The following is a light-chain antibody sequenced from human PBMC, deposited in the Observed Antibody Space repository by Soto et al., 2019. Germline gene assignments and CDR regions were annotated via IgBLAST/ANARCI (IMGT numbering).Light chain of an antibody. CDR3: QQLNSYPRT. CDR1: QGISSY. J-gene: IGKJ1*01. Sequence: DIQLTQSPSFLSASVGDRVTITCRASQGISSYLAWYQQKPGKAPNLLIYAASTLQSGVPSRFSGSGSGTEFTLTISSLQPEDFTVYYCQQLNSYPRTFGQGTKVEIK. V-gene: IGKV1-9*01. CDR2: AAS.